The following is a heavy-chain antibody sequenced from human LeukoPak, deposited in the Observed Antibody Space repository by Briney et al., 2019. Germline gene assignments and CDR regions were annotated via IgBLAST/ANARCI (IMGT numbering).Heavy chain of an antibody. V-gene: IGHV3-23*01. CDR2: ISGSGGST. J-gene: IGHJ4*02. Sequence: GGSLRLSCAASGFAFSSYAMSWVRQAPGKGLEWVSAISGSGGSTYYGDSVKGRFTISRDNSKNTLYLQRNSLRAEDTAVYYCAKGSGYSYGYFDYWGQGTLVTVSS. CDR1: GFAFSSYA. D-gene: IGHD5-18*01. CDR3: AKGSGYSYGYFDY.